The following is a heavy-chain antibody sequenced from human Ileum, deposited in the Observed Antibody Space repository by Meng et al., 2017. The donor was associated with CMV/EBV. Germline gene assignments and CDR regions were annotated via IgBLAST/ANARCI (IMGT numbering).Heavy chain of an antibody. CDR1: GFIISDYY. CDR2: ISGSSNTI. D-gene: IGHD2-2*01. Sequence: GESLKISCATSGFIISDYYMAWIRQAPGEGLEWISYISGSSNTIYYADSVRGRFTVSRDNAKESVYLQINSLRAEDTAVYYCAKGSCSRSSCYWTAYYGMDVWGQGTTVTVSS. CDR3: AKGSCSRSSCYWTAYYGMDV. V-gene: IGHV3-11*01. J-gene: IGHJ6*02.